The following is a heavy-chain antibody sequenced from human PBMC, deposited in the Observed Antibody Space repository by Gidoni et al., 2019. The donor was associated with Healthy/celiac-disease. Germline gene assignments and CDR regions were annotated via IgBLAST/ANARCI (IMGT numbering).Heavy chain of an antibody. CDR2: ISYDGSNK. CDR1: GFTFSSYG. Sequence: VQLVESGGGVVQRGRPLRLSCAASGFTFSSYGMHWVRQAPGKGLEWVAVISYDGSNKYYADSVKGRFTNARDNSKNTLYLQMNSLRAEDTAVYYCAKDRRVVVGVAATPVEFWGQGTLVTVSS. CDR3: AKDRRVVVGVAATPVEF. V-gene: IGHV3-30*18. J-gene: IGHJ4*02. D-gene: IGHD2-15*01.